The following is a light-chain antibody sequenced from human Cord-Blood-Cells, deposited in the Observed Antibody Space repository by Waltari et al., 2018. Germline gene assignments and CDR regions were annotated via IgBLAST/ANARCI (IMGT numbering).Light chain of an antibody. CDR3: ETWDSNTWV. J-gene: IGLJ3*02. Sequence: QPVLTQSSSASASLGSSVKLTCPLRSGHSSYIIAWHQQQPGKAPRYLMKLEGSGSYNKGSGVPDRFSGSSSGADRYLTISNLQSEDEADYYCETWDSNTWVFGGGTKLTVL. CDR2: LEGSGSY. CDR1: SGHSSYI. V-gene: IGLV4-60*03.